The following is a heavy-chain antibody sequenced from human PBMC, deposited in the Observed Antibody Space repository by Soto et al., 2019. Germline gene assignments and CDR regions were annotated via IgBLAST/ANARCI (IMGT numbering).Heavy chain of an antibody. D-gene: IGHD6-19*01. CDR1: GFSFSSYG. CDR2: ISYDGSNK. Sequence: QVQLVESGGGVVQPGRSLRLSCVASGFSFSSYGMHWVRQAPGKGLGWVAVISYDGSNKYYADSVKGRFTISRDSSKNTLYLQMNSLRAEDTAVYYCAKIAVAGDTNYYVMDVWGQGTTVTVSS. J-gene: IGHJ6*02. V-gene: IGHV3-30*18. CDR3: AKIAVAGDTNYYVMDV.